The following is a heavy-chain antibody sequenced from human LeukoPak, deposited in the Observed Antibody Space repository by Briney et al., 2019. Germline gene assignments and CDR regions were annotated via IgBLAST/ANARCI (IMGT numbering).Heavy chain of an antibody. Sequence: GGSLRLSCAASGFTFSNAWMSWARQAPGKGMEWVTGISDGGDTTYGAGSVKGRFTVSRDNSKNILYLQMNSLRAEDTAIYYCAKTQGFFDHWGQGSLVTVSS. V-gene: IGHV3-23*01. CDR3: AKTQGFFDH. CDR2: ISDGGDTT. CDR1: GFTFSNAW. J-gene: IGHJ4*02.